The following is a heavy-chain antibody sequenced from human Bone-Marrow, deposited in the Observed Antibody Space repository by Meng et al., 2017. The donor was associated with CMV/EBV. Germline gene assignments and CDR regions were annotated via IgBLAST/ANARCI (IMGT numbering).Heavy chain of an antibody. CDR1: GFTVSSNY. V-gene: IGHV3-53*01. CDR2: IYSGGST. J-gene: IGHJ4*02. Sequence: GESLKISCAASGFTVSSNYMSWVRQAPGKGLEWVSVIYSGGSTYYADSVKGRFTISRDNSKNTLYLQMNSLRAEDTAVYYCARGKWELLLDYWGQGTLVTFSS. D-gene: IGHD1-26*01. CDR3: ARGKWELLLDY.